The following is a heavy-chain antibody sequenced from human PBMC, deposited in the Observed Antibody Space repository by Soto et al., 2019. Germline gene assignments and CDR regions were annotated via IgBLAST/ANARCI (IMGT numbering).Heavy chain of an antibody. J-gene: IGHJ4*02. Sequence: ASVKVSCKASGYTFTSYDISWVRQAPGQGLEWMGWISAYNGNTNYAQKLQGRVTMTTDTSTSTAYMELRSLRSDDTAVYYCARVVLRYFDWLHNDYWGQGTLVTVSS. D-gene: IGHD3-9*01. CDR2: ISAYNGNT. CDR3: ARVVLRYFDWLHNDY. CDR1: GYTFTSYD. V-gene: IGHV1-18*01.